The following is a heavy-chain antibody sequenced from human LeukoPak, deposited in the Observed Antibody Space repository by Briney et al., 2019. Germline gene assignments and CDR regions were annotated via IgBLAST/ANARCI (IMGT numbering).Heavy chain of an antibody. Sequence: PGRSLKLSCEASGFIFDDYAMHWVRQVPGKGLEWVSGISWKSDSMRYADSVKGRFTISRDNSKNTLYLQMNSLRAEDTAVYYCASSPLRTARFDYWGQGTLVTVSS. V-gene: IGHV3-9*01. D-gene: IGHD2-21*02. CDR2: ISWKSDSM. CDR3: ASSPLRTARFDY. J-gene: IGHJ4*02. CDR1: GFIFDDYA.